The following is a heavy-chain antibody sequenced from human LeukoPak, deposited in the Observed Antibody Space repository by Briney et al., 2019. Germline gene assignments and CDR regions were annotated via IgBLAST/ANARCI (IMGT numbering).Heavy chain of an antibody. V-gene: IGHV3-23*01. J-gene: IGHJ4*02. CDR1: GFTSSSYA. CDR2: ISGSGGST. Sequence: GGSLRLSCSASGFTSSSYALSWVRQAPGKGLEWVSGISGSGGSTYYADSVKGRFTISRDKSKNTLYLQMNSLRAEDTAVYYCAKDSSTHSYGVGGWRYWGPVTLVTVSS. CDR3: AKDSSTHSYGVGGWRY. D-gene: IGHD2-2*01.